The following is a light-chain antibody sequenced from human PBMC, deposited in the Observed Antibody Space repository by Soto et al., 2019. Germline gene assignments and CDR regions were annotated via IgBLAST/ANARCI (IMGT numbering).Light chain of an antibody. CDR1: QSVSSN. V-gene: IGKV3D-15*01. CDR3: QQYNNWHPYT. Sequence: EIVMTQSPATLSVSPGERATLSCRASQSVSSNLAWYQQKPVQAPRLLIYGASTRATGIPARFSGSGSGTEFTLTISSLQSEDFAVYYCQQYNNWHPYTFGQGTKLEIK. CDR2: GAS. J-gene: IGKJ2*01.